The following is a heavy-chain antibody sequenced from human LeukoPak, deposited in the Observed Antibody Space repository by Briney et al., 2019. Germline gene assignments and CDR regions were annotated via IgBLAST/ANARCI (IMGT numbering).Heavy chain of an antibody. CDR2: IIPIFGRA. D-gene: IGHD6-13*01. CDR1: GGTFICYA. V-gene: IGHV1-69*06. Sequence: SVKVSCKCSGGTFICYAISWVRQAPGQGLEWMGGIIPIFGRANYAQKFQGRVTITADKSTSTAYMELSSPRSEDTAVYYCARAGLYSSSWYSAFFDYWGQGTLVTVSS. J-gene: IGHJ4*02. CDR3: ARAGLYSSSWYSAFFDY.